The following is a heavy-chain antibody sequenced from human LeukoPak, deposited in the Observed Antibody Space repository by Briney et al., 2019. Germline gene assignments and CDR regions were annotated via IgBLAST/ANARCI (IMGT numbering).Heavy chain of an antibody. Sequence: ASVKVSCKASGYTFTSYYMHWVRQAPGQGLEWMGIINPSGGSTSYAQKFQGRVTMTRDMSTSTVYMELSSLRSEDMAVYYCARPHTQYSYGYADAFDIWGQGTMVTVSS. CDR2: INPSGGST. D-gene: IGHD5-18*01. CDR1: GYTFTSYY. J-gene: IGHJ3*02. CDR3: ARPHTQYSYGYADAFDI. V-gene: IGHV1-46*01.